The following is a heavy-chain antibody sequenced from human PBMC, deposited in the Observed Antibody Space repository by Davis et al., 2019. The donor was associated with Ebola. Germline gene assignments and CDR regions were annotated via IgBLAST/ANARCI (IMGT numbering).Heavy chain of an antibody. CDR2: ISYAGSNK. D-gene: IGHD5-24*01. Sequence: GESLKISCAASGFTFSRSGMHWVRQAPGKGLEWVAIISYAGSNKYYADSVKGRFTISRDNSKNTLYLQMSSLRNNDTAVYYCVTGEMASPGDYWGQGTLVSVSS. CDR1: GFTFSRSG. J-gene: IGHJ4*02. V-gene: IGHV3-30*03. CDR3: VTGEMASPGDY.